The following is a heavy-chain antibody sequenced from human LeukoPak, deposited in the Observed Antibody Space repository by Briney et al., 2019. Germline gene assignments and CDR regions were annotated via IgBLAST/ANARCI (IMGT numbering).Heavy chain of an antibody. CDR1: GYTFTGYY. V-gene: IGHV1-2*02. CDR2: INPNSGGT. Sequence: ASVTVSCKASGYTFTGYYIHWVRQAPGQGLEWMGWINPNSGGTNYAQNFQGRVTMTRDTSISTVYKELSRLQSDDTAVFYCARDRLRLGYERTNWFDPWGQGTLVTVSS. CDR3: ARDRLRLGYERTNWFDP. D-gene: IGHD2-15*01. J-gene: IGHJ5*02.